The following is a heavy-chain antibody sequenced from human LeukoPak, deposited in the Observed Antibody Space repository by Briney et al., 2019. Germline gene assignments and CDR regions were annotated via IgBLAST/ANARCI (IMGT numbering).Heavy chain of an antibody. CDR2: IYTSGST. CDR3: ARDRDHYDILTGYSNAFDI. J-gene: IGHJ3*02. Sequence: SETLSLTCTVSGGSISSYYWSWIRQPPGKGLEWIGYIYTSGSTNYNPSLKSRVTMSVDTSKNQFSLKLSSVTAADTAVYYCARDRDHYDILTGYSNAFDIWGQGTMVTVSS. V-gene: IGHV4-4*08. D-gene: IGHD3-9*01. CDR1: GGSISSYY.